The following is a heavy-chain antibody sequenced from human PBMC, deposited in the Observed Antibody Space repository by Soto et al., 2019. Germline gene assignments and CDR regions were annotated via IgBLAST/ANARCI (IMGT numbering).Heavy chain of an antibody. Sequence: PSRTLSLTCAISGDSVSSNSAAWNWIRPSPSRGLEWLGRTYYRSKWYNDYAVSVKSRITINPDTSKNQFSLQLNSVTPEDTAVYYCARGAKGIAAANAKYYYYGMDVWGQGTTVTV. V-gene: IGHV6-1*01. CDR2: TYYRSKWYN. J-gene: IGHJ6*02. D-gene: IGHD6-13*01. CDR3: ARGAKGIAAANAKYYYYGMDV. CDR1: GDSVSSNSAA.